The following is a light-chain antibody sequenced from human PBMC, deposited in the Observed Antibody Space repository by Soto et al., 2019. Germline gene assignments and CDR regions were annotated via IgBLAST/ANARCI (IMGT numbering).Light chain of an antibody. Sequence: EIVLTQSPGSLSLSPGERATLSCRASQSVSSSFLAWYQQKPGQAPRLLIYGASSRATGIPDRFSGSGSGTDFTLTISRLEPEAFAEYYCRQYDSSPVTFGQGPKVEIK. CDR2: GAS. J-gene: IGKJ1*01. CDR3: RQYDSSPVT. V-gene: IGKV3-20*01. CDR1: QSVSSSF.